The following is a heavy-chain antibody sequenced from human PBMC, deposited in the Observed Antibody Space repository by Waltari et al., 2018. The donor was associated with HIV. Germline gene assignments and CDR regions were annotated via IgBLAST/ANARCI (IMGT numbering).Heavy chain of an antibody. CDR3: ASTTMVRGVIPNYYGMDV. CDR2: ISAYQGNT. D-gene: IGHD3-10*01. J-gene: IGHJ6*02. CDR1: GYTFTSYG. V-gene: IGHV1-18*01. Sequence: QVQLVQSGAEVKKPGASVKVSCKASGYTFTSYGISWVRQAPGQGLEWMGWISAYQGNTNYAQKRQGRVTMTTDTSTSTAYMELRSLRSDDTAVYYCASTTMVRGVIPNYYGMDVWGQGTTVTVSS.